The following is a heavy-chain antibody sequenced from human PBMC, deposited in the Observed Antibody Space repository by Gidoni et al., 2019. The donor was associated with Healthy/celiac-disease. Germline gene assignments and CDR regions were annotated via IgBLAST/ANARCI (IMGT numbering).Heavy chain of an antibody. V-gene: IGHV1-8*01. J-gene: IGHJ4*02. CDR3: ASDDYGDYSRDY. Sequence: QVQLVQSGAEVKKPGASVKVCCKADGDTCTSYAINWVRQATGQGLEWMGWMNPNSCNTGYAQKFQGRVTMTRNTAKSTAYMQLSSLRSEDTAVYYCASDDYGDYSRDYWGQGTLVTVSS. CDR2: MNPNSCNT. CDR1: GDTCTSYA. D-gene: IGHD4-17*01.